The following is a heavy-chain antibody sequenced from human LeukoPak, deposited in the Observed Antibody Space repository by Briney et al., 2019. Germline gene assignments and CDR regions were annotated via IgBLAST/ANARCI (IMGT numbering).Heavy chain of an antibody. CDR3: ARVVASDYYYYYMDV. CDR1: GGSISSYY. Sequence: SETLSLTCTVSGGSISSYYWSWIRQPPGKGLEWIGYIYYSGSTNYNPSLKSRVTMSVDTSKNQFSLKLSSVTAADTAVYYCARVVASDYYYYYMDVWGKGTTVTISS. D-gene: IGHD2-15*01. J-gene: IGHJ6*03. CDR2: IYYSGST. V-gene: IGHV4-59*12.